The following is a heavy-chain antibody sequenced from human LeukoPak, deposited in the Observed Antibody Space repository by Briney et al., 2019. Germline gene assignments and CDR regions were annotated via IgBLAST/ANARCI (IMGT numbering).Heavy chain of an antibody. D-gene: IGHD6-13*01. J-gene: IGHJ5*02. CDR3: AREGTRIAAAGPGWFDP. CDR2: INPSGGST. CDR1: GYTFTSYY. V-gene: IGHV1-46*01. Sequence: GASVKVSCKASGYTFTSYYMNWVRQAPGQGLEWMGIINPSGGSTSYAQKFQGRVTMTRDTSTSTVYMELSSLRSEDTAVYYCAREGTRIAAAGPGWFDPWGQGTLVTVSS.